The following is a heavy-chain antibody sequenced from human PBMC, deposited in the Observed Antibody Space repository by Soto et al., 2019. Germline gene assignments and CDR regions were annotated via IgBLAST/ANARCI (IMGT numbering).Heavy chain of an antibody. CDR3: ARVGHIVVVTAKSDAFDI. J-gene: IGHJ3*02. CDR1: GYTFTSYA. D-gene: IGHD2-21*02. CDR2: INAGNGNT. V-gene: IGHV1-3*01. Sequence: GASVKVSCKASGYTFTSYAMHWVRQAPGQRLEWMGWINAGNGNTKYSQKFQGRVTITRDTSASTAYMELSSLRAEDTAVYYCARVGHIVVVTAKSDAFDIWGQGTMVTVSS.